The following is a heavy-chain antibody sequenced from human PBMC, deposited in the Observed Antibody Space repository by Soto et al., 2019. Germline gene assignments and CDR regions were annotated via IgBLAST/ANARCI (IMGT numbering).Heavy chain of an antibody. D-gene: IGHD4-17*01. Sequence: EVQLVESGGGAVRPGGSLRLSCAASGFPFDDYGMSWVRQAPGKRLEWVSGINRHGGSTGYADSVKGRFTISRDNAKSSLHLHMNSLRAEDTAFYYCARTPGYYGDFFDYWGQGTLVTVSA. CDR1: GFPFDDYG. V-gene: IGHV3-20*04. J-gene: IGHJ4*02. CDR3: ARTPGYYGDFFDY. CDR2: INRHGGST.